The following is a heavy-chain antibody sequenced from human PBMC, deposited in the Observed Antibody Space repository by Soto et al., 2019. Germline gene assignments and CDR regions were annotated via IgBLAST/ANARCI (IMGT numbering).Heavy chain of an antibody. J-gene: IGHJ4*02. CDR2: IYHSGST. V-gene: IGHV4-38-2*01. CDR3: ARNSVHYDFWTIDY. CDR1: GYSISSGYY. Sequence: TLSLTCAVSGYSISSGYYWGWIRQPPGKGLEWIGSIYHSGSTYYNSSLKSRVTISVDTSKNQFSLKLSSVTAADTAVYYCARNSVHYDFWTIDYCGQGTLVTVSS. D-gene: IGHD3-3*01.